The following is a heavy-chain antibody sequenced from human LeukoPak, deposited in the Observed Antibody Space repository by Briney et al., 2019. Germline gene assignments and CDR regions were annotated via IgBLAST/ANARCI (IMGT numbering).Heavy chain of an antibody. Sequence: ASVKVSCRASGYTFTSYGISWVRQAPGQGLEWMGWIIPIFGIANYAQKFQGRVTITADKSTSTAYMELSSLRSEDTAVYYCAAQNSSSSYYYYGMDVWGQGTTVTVSS. V-gene: IGHV1-69*10. CDR1: GYTFTSYG. J-gene: IGHJ6*02. CDR2: IIPIFGIA. CDR3: AAQNSSSSYYYYGMDV. D-gene: IGHD6-6*01.